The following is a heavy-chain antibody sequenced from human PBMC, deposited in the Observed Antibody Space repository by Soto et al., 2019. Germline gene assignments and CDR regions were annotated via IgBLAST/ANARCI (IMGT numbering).Heavy chain of an antibody. CDR3: ATQKGEALAGPTGDS. D-gene: IGHD6-19*01. CDR2: ISGDGDRA. J-gene: IGHJ5*01. Sequence: EVQLLESGGGLVQPGGSLRLSCAASGFTFSDYGMTWVRHVPRKGLEWVSTISGDGDRASYTDSVKGRFSISRDNSKNTLYLQMNSLRAEDTAVYYCATQKGEALAGPTGDSWGHGTLVSVSS. CDR1: GFTFSDYG. V-gene: IGHV3-23*01.